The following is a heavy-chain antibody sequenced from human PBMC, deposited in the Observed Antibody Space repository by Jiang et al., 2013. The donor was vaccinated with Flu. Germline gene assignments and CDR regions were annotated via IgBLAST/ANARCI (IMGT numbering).Heavy chain of an antibody. V-gene: IGHV1-18*04. Sequence: SGAEVKKPGASVKVSCKASGYTFTSYGISWVRLAPGQGLEWMGWISPYNGNTNYVQKLQGRVTMTTDTSTSTVYMELRSLRSDDTAVYYCARDRGSTRWLEPIDYWGQGTLVTV. CDR3: ARDRGSTRWLEPIDY. CDR2: ISPYNGNT. J-gene: IGHJ4*02. CDR1: GYTFTSYG. D-gene: IGHD2-2*01.